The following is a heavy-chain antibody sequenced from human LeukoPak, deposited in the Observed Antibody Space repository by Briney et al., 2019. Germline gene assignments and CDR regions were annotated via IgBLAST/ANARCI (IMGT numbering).Heavy chain of an antibody. CDR3: ARAYCGGECYSRAMDY. D-gene: IGHD2-21*01. CDR1: GFTFSNFL. CDR2: INDDGRST. V-gene: IGHV3-74*01. J-gene: IGHJ4*02. Sequence: GGSLRLSCPASGFTFSNFLMHWFRQAPGKGLEWVSRINDDGRSTSYADSVKGRFTISRDNAKNTVYLQMNTLRAEDTAVYYCARAYCGGECYSRAMDYWGQGTLVTVSS.